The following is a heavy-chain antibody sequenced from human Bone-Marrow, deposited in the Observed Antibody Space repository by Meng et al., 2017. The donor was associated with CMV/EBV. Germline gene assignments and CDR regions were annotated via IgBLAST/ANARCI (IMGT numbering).Heavy chain of an antibody. CDR1: GGTFSSYA. CDR2: IIPILGIA. J-gene: IGHJ6*02. V-gene: IGHV1-69*10. Sequence: SVKVSCKASGGTFSSYAISWVRQAPGQGLEWMGGIIPILGIANYAQKFQGRVTITADKSTSTAYMELSSLSSEDAAVYYWARGEVVVVVVPAAIRNEHHYYYGMDVWGQGHTVNVSS. CDR3: ARGEVVVVVVPAAIRNEHHYYYGMDV. D-gene: IGHD2-2*02.